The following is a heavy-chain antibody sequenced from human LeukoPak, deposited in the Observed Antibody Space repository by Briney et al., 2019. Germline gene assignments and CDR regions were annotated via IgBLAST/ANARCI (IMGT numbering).Heavy chain of an antibody. CDR1: GFTFGDYA. D-gene: IGHD1-26*01. Sequence: GGSLRLSCTASGFTFGDYAMTWVRQAPGKGPEWVANIKQDGGETYYVDSVKGRFTISRDNAKNSLSLQMNSLRAEDTAVYYCARDKVVGATHFDYWGQGTLVTVSS. V-gene: IGHV3-7*01. CDR2: IKQDGGET. J-gene: IGHJ4*02. CDR3: ARDKVVGATHFDY.